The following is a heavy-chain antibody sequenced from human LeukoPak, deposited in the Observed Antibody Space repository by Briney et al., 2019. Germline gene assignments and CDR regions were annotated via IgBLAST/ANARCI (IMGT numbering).Heavy chain of an antibody. CDR1: GFTFSSYG. D-gene: IGHD3-3*02. V-gene: IGHV3-30*03. CDR3: ARDRGSVVGQPTFLDY. J-gene: IGHJ4*02. CDR2: ISYDGSNK. Sequence: GGSLRLSCAASGFTFSSYGMHWVRQAPGKGLEWVAAISYDGSNKYYADSVKGRFTISRDNPKNTLNLQMNSLSLEDTAVYYCARDRGSVVGQPTFLDYWGQGTLVTVSS.